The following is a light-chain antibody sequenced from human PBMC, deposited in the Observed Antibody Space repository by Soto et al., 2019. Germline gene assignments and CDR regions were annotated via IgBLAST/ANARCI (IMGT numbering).Light chain of an antibody. CDR2: DAS. J-gene: IGKJ4*01. Sequence: EIVLTQSPATLSLSPGDRATLSCRASQSVGSYLGWYQQRPGQAPRLLIYDASNRATGIPARFSGSGSGTYFTLTISSLEPEDFAVYYCQQSSDWPSTFGGGTKVEIK. V-gene: IGKV3-11*01. CDR3: QQSSDWPST. CDR1: QSVGSY.